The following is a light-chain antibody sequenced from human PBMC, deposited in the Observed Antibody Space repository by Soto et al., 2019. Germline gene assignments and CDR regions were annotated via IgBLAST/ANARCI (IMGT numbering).Light chain of an antibody. CDR3: AAWDDSLYV. CDR2: SNS. CDR1: SSNIGRNT. J-gene: IGLJ1*01. Sequence: QSALTQPPSASGTPGQRVTISCFGSSSNIGRNTVNWYQQLPGTAPKLLIYSNSQRPSGVPVRFSGSKSGTSASLAISGLQYEDEADYYCAAWDDSLYVFGTGTKLTVL. V-gene: IGLV1-44*01.